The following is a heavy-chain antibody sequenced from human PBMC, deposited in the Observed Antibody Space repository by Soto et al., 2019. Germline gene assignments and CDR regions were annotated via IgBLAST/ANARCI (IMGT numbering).Heavy chain of an antibody. Sequence: SPVEASSKASRYTFASYGSSSLRQAPGQGLEWMGLISAYNGNTNYAQKLQGRVTMTTDTSTSTAYMELRSMRSDDMAVYNRTRARGSSYWFDPWGQGTVGTVSS. CDR1: RYTFASYG. CDR2: ISAYNGNT. CDR3: TRARGSSYWFDP. D-gene: IGHD1-26*01. V-gene: IGHV1-18*03. J-gene: IGHJ5*02.